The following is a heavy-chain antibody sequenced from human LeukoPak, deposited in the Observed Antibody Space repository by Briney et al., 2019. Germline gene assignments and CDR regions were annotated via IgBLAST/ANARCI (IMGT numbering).Heavy chain of an antibody. CDR2: ISAYNGNT. Sequence: GASVKVSCKASGYSFNNFGISWVRQAPGQGLEWMGWISAYNGNTNYSQKLQGRVTMTTDTSTSTAYMELRSLRSDDTAVYYCARVYYGSGSDWFDPWGQGTLVTVSS. CDR1: GYSFNNFG. V-gene: IGHV1-18*01. D-gene: IGHD3-10*01. CDR3: ARVYYGSGSDWFDP. J-gene: IGHJ5*02.